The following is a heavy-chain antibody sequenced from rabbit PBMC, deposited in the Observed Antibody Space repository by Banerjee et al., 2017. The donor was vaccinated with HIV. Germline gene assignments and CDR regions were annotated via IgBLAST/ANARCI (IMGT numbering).Heavy chain of an antibody. D-gene: IGHD2-1*01. CDR3: VRDRYSVDGDWYTPYYFNL. J-gene: IGHJ4*01. CDR1: GVDFSSYYY. CDR2: IGISSGNT. Sequence: QQQLEESGGGLVKPGGTLTLTCKASGVDFSSYYYMCWVRQAPGKGLEWIACIGISSGNTYYASWAKGRLTISKTSSTTVTLQMTSLTAADTATYFCVRDRYSVDGDWYTPYYFNLWGQGTLVTVS. V-gene: IGHV1S45*01.